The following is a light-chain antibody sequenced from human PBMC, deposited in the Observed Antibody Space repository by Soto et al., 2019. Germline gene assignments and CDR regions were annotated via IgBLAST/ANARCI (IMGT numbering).Light chain of an antibody. CDR3: ASYAGSKGVL. Sequence: QSALTQPPSASGSPGQSVTISCTGTGSDVGNYNYVSWYQQHPGKAPKLVIYEVNKRPSGVPDRFSGSKSGNTASLTVSGLQAEEEADYYCASYAGSKGVLFGGGTKVTVL. CDR2: EVN. J-gene: IGLJ3*02. V-gene: IGLV2-8*01. CDR1: GSDVGNYNY.